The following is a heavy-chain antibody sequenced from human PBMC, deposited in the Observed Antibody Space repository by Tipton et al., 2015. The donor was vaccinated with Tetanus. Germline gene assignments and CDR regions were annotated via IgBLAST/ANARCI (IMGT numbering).Heavy chain of an antibody. Sequence: TLSLTCTVSGASVSSGGYYWSWIRQPPGKGLEWIGYIHYSGTTNYNPSVKSRVTISVDTSKSQFSLNLGSVTAADAAVYYCASSVGQLWFWGQGSLVTVSS. D-gene: IGHD5-18*01. CDR2: IHYSGTT. J-gene: IGHJ4*01. V-gene: IGHV4-61*08. CDR3: ASSVGQLWF. CDR1: GASVSSGGYY.